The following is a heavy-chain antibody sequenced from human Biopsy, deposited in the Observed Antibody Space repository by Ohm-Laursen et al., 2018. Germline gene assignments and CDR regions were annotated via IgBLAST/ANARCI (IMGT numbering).Heavy chain of an antibody. CDR2: ISGSGGST. D-gene: IGHD2-2*02. CDR3: AKGGYCTTTSCYMDVDY. V-gene: IGHV3-23*01. J-gene: IGHJ4*02. CDR1: EFSFDNYA. Sequence: SLRLSCAASEFSFDNYAMNWVRQAPGKGLEWVSTISGSGGSTYYADSVKGRFTVSRDASKNTLYLLMNSLRAEDTAMYYCAKGGYCTTTSCYMDVDYWGQGTLVTVSS.